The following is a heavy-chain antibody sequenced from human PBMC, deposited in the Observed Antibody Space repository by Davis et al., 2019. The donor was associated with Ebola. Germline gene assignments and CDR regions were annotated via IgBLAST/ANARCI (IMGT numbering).Heavy chain of an antibody. CDR1: GFTVSSNY. J-gene: IGHJ6*02. Sequence: GESLKISCAASGFTVSSNYMSWVRQAPGKGLEWVSVIYSGGSTYSADSVKGRFTISRDNSKHTLYLQMNSLRAEDPALYYCAREGITIFGVGTQDYYYYGMDVWGQGTTVTVSS. D-gene: IGHD3-3*01. V-gene: IGHV3-66*01. CDR2: IYSGGST. CDR3: AREGITIFGVGTQDYYYYGMDV.